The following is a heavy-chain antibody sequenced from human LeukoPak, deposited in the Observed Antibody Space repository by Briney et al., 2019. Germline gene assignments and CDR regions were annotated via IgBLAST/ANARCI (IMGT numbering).Heavy chain of an antibody. CDR3: VRSGLRPLDS. J-gene: IGHJ4*02. CDR2: VSSASINI. V-gene: IGHV3-21*06. Sequence: GGSLRLSCAASGFTISSYGMNLVRQAPGKGLEWVSSVSSASINIDYADSVKGRFTISRDNAKNSVPLQMNSLRVEDTAVYYCVRSGLRPLDSWGQGTLVAVSS. CDR1: GFTISSYG. D-gene: IGHD4-17*01.